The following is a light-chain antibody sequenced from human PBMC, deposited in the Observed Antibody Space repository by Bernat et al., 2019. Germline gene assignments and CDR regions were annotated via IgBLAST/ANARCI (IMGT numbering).Light chain of an antibody. Sequence: QSALTQPASVSGSPGQSITISCTGTSSDVGSYNLVSWYQQHPGKAPKLMIYDVSKRPSGVSNRFSGSKSGNTASLTISGLQAEDEADYYCCSYAGSSTYVFETGTKVTVL. CDR3: CSYAGSSTYV. J-gene: IGLJ1*01. V-gene: IGLV2-23*02. CDR2: DVS. CDR1: SSDVGSYNL.